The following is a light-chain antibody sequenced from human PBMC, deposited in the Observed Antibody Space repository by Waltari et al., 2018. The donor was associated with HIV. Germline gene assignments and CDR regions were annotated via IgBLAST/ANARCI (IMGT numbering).Light chain of an antibody. CDR2: ATI. CDR3: QSYDSSLTMV. CDR1: CSNIGAGYD. Sequence: QSVLTQPPSVSGAPGQRVTISCPGGCSNIGAGYDVHWYQRLPGTAPKLLIFATINRPSGVPDRFSGSSSGTSASLAITGLQAEDEADYYCQSYDSSLTMVFGGGTKVTVL. J-gene: IGLJ2*01. V-gene: IGLV1-40*01.